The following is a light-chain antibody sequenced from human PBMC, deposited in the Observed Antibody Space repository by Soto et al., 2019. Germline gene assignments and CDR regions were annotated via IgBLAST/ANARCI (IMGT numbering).Light chain of an antibody. CDR1: TGAVTSGHY. V-gene: IGLV7-46*01. CDR2: DTT. CDR3: LLFYSGARI. Sequence: QAVVTQDPSLTVSPGGTATLTCGSSTGAVTSGHYPYWFQQKPGQAPRTLIYDTTKKYSWTPARFSGSFLGGKAALTLSGAQPEDEAEYYCLLFYSGARIFGRGTKLTVL. J-gene: IGLJ2*01.